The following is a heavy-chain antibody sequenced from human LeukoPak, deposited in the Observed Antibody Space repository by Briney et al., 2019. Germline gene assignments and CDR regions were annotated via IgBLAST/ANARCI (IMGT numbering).Heavy chain of an antibody. CDR1: GFTFSSYG. Sequence: QPGRSLRLSCAASGFTFSSYGMHWVRQAPGKGLEWVANIKQDGSEKYYVDSVKGRFTISRDNAKNSLYLQMNSLRAEDTAVYYCARDLRPSASGSYSGCADYWGQGTLVTVSS. J-gene: IGHJ4*02. CDR2: IKQDGSEK. V-gene: IGHV3-7*01. CDR3: ARDLRPSASGSYSGCADY. D-gene: IGHD1-26*01.